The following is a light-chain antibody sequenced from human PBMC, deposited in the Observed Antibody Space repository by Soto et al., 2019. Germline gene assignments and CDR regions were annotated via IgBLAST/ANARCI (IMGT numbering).Light chain of an antibody. CDR2: DAS. Sequence: EIVLTQSPATLSLSPGERATLSCRASQSVSSYLAWYQQKPGQAPRLLISDASNRATGIPSRFSGSGSGTEFTLTISSLQSEDFAVYYCRPYHNWRTFGQGTKV. J-gene: IGKJ1*01. V-gene: IGKV3-11*01. CDR3: RPYHNWRT. CDR1: QSVSSY.